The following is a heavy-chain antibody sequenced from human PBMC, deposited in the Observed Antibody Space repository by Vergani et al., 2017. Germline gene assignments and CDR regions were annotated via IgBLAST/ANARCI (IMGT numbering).Heavy chain of an antibody. V-gene: IGHV3-30*18. Sequence: QVQLVESGGGVVQPGRSLRLSCAASGFTFSSYGMHWVRQAPGKGLEWVAVISYDGSNKYYADSVKGRLTISRDNSNNTLYLQMNSLRAEDTAVYYCAKDGGDYGDYVIYWGQGTLVTVSS. J-gene: IGHJ4*02. D-gene: IGHD2-21*02. CDR2: ISYDGSNK. CDR3: AKDGGDYGDYVIY. CDR1: GFTFSSYG.